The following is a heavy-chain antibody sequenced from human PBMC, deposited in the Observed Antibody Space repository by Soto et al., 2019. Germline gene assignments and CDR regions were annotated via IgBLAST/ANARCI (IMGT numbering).Heavy chain of an antibody. CDR3: ERVGGQTYYCYYGMDV. V-gene: IGHV1-18*01. Sequence: QVQLVQSGAEVKKPGASVKVSCKASGYTFTSYGISWVRQAPGQGLEWMGWISAYNGNTNYAQKLQGRVTMTTETSTSTAYMELRSLRSDDTAVYYCERVGGQTYYCYYGMDVWGQGTTVTVSS. J-gene: IGHJ6*02. CDR1: GYTFTSYG. CDR2: ISAYNGNT.